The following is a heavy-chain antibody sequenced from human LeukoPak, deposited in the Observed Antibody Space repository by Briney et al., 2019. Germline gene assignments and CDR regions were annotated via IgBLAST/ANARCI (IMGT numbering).Heavy chain of an antibody. Sequence: GGSLRLSCAASGFTFSSYTMNWVRQAPGKGLEWVSVIYADFDNTDYADSVKGRFTISRDNSKNTLYLHMNSLRVEDTATYFCARALNRHIGAFEYWGQGALVTVSS. V-gene: IGHV3-23*03. CDR2: IYADFDNT. J-gene: IGHJ4*02. CDR3: ARALNRHIGAFEY. CDR1: GFTFSSYT. D-gene: IGHD4/OR15-4a*01.